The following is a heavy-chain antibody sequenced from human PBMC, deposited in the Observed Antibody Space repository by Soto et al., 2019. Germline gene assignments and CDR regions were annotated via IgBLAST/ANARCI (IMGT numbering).Heavy chain of an antibody. CDR2: IYQSGST. CDR3: ARGDYNDYFDL. D-gene: IGHD4-4*01. J-gene: IGHJ4*02. CDR1: GVSINTGGYS. V-gene: IGHV4-30-2*06. Sequence: QVQLQESGPGLVKPSQTLSLTCAVSGVSINTGGYSWNWIRQSPGKALEWMGHIYQSGSTYYKPSLKGRITISVDMSNNDFSLEVTSVTPADTAVYFCARGDYNDYFDLWGQGVLVTVSS.